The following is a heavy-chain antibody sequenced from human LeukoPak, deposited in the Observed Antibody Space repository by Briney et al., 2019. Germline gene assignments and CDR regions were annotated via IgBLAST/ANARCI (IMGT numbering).Heavy chain of an antibody. CDR3: SRGPGGRFDY. V-gene: IGHV6-1*01. CDR1: GDSVSNNSAA. Sequence: SQTLSLTCGISGDSVSNNSAAWNWIRQSPSRGLGWLGRTYYRSKWYSDYAVSVKSRITINPDTSKNQFSLQLNSVTPEDTAVYYCSRGPGGRFDYWGQGTLVTVSS. J-gene: IGHJ4*02. D-gene: IGHD3-10*01. CDR2: TYYRSKWYS.